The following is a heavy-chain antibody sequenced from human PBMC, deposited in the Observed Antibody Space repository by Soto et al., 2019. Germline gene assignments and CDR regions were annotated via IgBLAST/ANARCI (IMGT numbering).Heavy chain of an antibody. CDR1: GFTFSSYA. CDR2: ISYDGSNK. V-gene: IGHV3-30-3*01. J-gene: IGHJ4*02. CDR3: ARDAADTAMVLLDY. D-gene: IGHD5-18*01. Sequence: GGSLRLSCAASGFTFSSYAMHWVRQAPGKGLEWVAVISYDGSNKYYADSVKGRFTISRDNSKNTLYLQMNSLRAEDTAVYYCARDAADTAMVLLDYWGQGTLGTVSS.